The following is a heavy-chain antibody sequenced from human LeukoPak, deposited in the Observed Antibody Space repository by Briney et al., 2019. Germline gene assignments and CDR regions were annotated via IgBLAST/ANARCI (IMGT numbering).Heavy chain of an antibody. J-gene: IGHJ4*02. V-gene: IGHV1-69*04. Sequence: ASVKVSCKASGGTFSSYAISWVRQAPGQGLEWMGRIIPILGIANYAQKFQGRVTITADKSTSTAYMELSSLRSEDTAVYYCAREGGPHYFDYWGQGTLVTVSS. CDR3: AREGGPHYFDY. D-gene: IGHD3-16*01. CDR1: GGTFSSYA. CDR2: IIPILGIA.